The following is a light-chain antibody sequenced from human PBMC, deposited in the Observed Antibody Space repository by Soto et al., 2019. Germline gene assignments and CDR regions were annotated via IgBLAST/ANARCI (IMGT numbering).Light chain of an antibody. CDR2: KAS. CDR3: QHYNSYSEA. V-gene: IGKV1-5*03. Sequence: DSQLTQSLSTLSATILDRVPIXFLASQSISSWLAWYQQKPGKAPKLLIYKASSLESGVPSRFSGSGSGTEFTLTISSLQPDDFATYYCQHYNSYSEAFGQGTKVDIK. CDR1: QSISSW. J-gene: IGKJ1*01.